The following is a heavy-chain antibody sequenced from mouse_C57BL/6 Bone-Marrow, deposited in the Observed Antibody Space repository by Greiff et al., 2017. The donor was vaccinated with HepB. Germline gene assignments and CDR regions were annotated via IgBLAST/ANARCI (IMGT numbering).Heavy chain of an antibody. V-gene: IGHV1-55*01. CDR3: ARRDSSGYENY. CDR2: IYPGSGST. CDR1: GYTFTSYW. J-gene: IGHJ2*01. Sequence: QVHVKQPGAELVKPGASVKMSCKASGYTFTSYWITWVKQRPGQGLEWIGDIYPGSGSTNYNEKFKSKATLTVDTSSSTAYMQLSSLTSEDSAVYYCARRDSSGYENYWGQGTTLTVSS. D-gene: IGHD3-2*02.